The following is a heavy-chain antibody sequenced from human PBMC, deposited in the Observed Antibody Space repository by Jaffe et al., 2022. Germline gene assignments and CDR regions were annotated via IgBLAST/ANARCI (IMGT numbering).Heavy chain of an antibody. CDR3: ARTTYGSGSYSADSYDY. J-gene: IGHJ4*02. CDR2: IDWDDDK. Sequence: QVTLRESGPALVKPTQTLTLTCTFSGFSLSTSGMCVSWVRQPPGKALEWLALIDWDDDKYYSTSLKTRLTISKDTSKNQVVLTMTNMDPVDTATYYCARTTYGSGSYSADSYDYWGQGTLVTVSS. CDR1: GFSLSTSGMC. V-gene: IGHV2-70*20. D-gene: IGHD3-10*01.